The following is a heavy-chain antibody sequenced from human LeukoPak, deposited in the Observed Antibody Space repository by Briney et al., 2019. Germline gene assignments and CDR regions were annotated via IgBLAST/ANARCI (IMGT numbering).Heavy chain of an antibody. D-gene: IGHD1-1*01. J-gene: IGHJ6*03. CDR2: IIPIFGTA. CDR1: GGTFNSYA. CDR3: ARDPNPGDYMDV. Sequence: ASVKVSCKASGGTFNSYAISWVGQAPGQGSEWMGGIIPIFGTANYAQKFQGRVTITADDSTSTAYMELSSLRSEDTAVYYCARDPNPGDYMDVWGKGTTVTVSS. V-gene: IGHV1-69*13.